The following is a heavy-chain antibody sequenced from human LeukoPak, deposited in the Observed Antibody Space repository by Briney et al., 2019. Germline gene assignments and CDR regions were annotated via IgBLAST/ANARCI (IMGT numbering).Heavy chain of an antibody. CDR1: GFTFSSYS. Sequence: PGGSLRLSCAASGFTFSSYSMNWVRQAPGKGLEWVSAISGSGGSTYYADSVKGRFTISRDNSKNTLYLQMNSLRAEDTAVYYCAKVNGITMIVVADAFDIWGQGTMVTVSS. J-gene: IGHJ3*02. CDR3: AKVNGITMIVVADAFDI. V-gene: IGHV3-23*01. CDR2: ISGSGGST. D-gene: IGHD3-22*01.